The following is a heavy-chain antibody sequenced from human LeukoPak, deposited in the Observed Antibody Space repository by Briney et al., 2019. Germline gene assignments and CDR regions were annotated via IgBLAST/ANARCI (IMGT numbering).Heavy chain of an antibody. CDR1: GFTFSSYS. V-gene: IGHV3-21*01. D-gene: IGHD3-10*01. CDR2: ISSSSYI. Sequence: GGSLRLSCAASGFTFSSYSMNWVRQAPGKGLEWVSSISSSSYIYYADSGKGRFTISRDNAKNSLYLQMDSLRAEDTAGYYWGREDSYYYGSGSYPFDYWGQGTLVTVSS. J-gene: IGHJ4*02. CDR3: GREDSYYYGSGSYPFDY.